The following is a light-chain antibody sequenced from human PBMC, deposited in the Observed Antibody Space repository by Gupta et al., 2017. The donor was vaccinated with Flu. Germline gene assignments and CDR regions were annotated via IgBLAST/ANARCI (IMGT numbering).Light chain of an antibody. J-gene: IGLJ2*01. V-gene: IGLV3-25*02. CDR3: QSADSSGTDPVV. CDR1: ALPKQY. Sequence: SYELTQPPSVSVSPGQTARITCSGDALPKQYAYWYQQKPGQAPVLVIYKDSERPSGIPERFSGSSSGTTVTLTISGVQAEEEADYYCQSADSSGTDPVVFGGGTKLTVL. CDR2: KDS.